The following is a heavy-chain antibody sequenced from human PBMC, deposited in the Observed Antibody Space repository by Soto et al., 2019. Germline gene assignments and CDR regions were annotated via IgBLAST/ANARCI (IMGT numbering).Heavy chain of an antibody. D-gene: IGHD3-3*01. CDR3: ARGGDFWSGYWAHEAFGI. V-gene: IGHV3-74*01. CDR2: INSDGSST. J-gene: IGHJ3*02. Sequence: GGSLRLSCAASGFTFSSYWMHWVRQAPGKGLVWVSRINSDGSSTSYADSVKGRFTISRDNAKNTLYLQMNSLRAEDTAVYYCARGGDFWSGYWAHEAFGICGQAPMVT. CDR1: GFTFSSYW.